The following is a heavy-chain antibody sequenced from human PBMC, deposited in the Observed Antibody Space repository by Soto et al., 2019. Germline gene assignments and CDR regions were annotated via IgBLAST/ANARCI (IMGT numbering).Heavy chain of an antibody. CDR3: AKNNLVSSYHDAFDI. J-gene: IGHJ3*02. CDR2: ISWNSGSI. D-gene: IGHD6-13*01. V-gene: IGHV3-9*01. CDR1: GFTFDDYA. Sequence: GGSLRLSCAASGFTFDDYAMHWVRQAPGKGLEWVSGISWNSGSIGYADSVKGRFTISRDNAKNSLYLQMNSLRAEDTALYYCAKNNLVSSYHDAFDIWGQGTMVTVSS.